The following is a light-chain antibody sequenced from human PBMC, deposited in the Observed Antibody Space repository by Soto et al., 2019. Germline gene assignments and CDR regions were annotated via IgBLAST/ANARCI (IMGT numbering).Light chain of an antibody. CDR1: QSVSTN. CDR2: AAS. V-gene: IGKV3-15*01. Sequence: ETVMTQSPATLSVSPGERATLSCRASQSVSTNLAWYQQKPGQAPRLLIYAASTRATGIPTRFRGSGSGTEVTLTINSLQPEDFAVYYCQQYTDWPALTFGGGTKV. CDR3: QQYTDWPALT. J-gene: IGKJ4*01.